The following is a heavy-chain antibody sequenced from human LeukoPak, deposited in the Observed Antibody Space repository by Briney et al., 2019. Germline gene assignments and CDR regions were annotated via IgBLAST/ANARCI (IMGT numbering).Heavy chain of an antibody. V-gene: IGHV1-18*01. D-gene: IGHD2-2*01. CDR3: ARDYCSSASCYGGNIDP. CDR1: GYTFTSYC. J-gene: IGHJ5*02. Sequence: ASVKVSCKASGYTFTSYCVNWVRQAPGQGLEWMGWINPYSGNTNYAQNLQGRVTMTTDTSTSTAYMEVRNLRSDDTAVYYCARDYCSSASCYGGNIDPWGEGTLVTVSS. CDR2: INPYSGNT.